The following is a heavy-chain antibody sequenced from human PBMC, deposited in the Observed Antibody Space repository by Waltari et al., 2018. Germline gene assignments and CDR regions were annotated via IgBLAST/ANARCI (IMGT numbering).Heavy chain of an antibody. CDR3: ARGRGYYGSGSHDY. CDR2: ISSSVSTI. V-gene: IGHV3-48*03. J-gene: IGHJ4*02. CDR1: GFTFSSYE. Sequence: EVQLVESGGGLVQPGGSLRLSCAASGFTFSSYEMNWVRQAPGKGLEWVSYISSSVSTIYYADSVKGRFTISRDNAKNSLYLQMNSLRAEDTAVYYCARGRGYYGSGSHDYWGQGTLVTVSS. D-gene: IGHD3-10*01.